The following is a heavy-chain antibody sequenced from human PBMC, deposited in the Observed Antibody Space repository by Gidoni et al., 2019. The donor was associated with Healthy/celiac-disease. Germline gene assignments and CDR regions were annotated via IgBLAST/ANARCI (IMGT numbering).Heavy chain of an antibody. CDR3: AREGSSWYGVDY. V-gene: IGHV3-30-3*01. CDR2: ISYDGSNK. CDR1: GFTFSSYA. J-gene: IGHJ4*02. Sequence: QVQLVESGGGVVQPGRSLRLSCAASGFTFSSYAMHWVRQAPGKGLEWVAVISYDGSNKYYADSVKGRFTISRDNSKNTLYLQMNSLRAEDTAVYYCAREGSSWYGVDYWGQGTLVTVSS. D-gene: IGHD6-13*01.